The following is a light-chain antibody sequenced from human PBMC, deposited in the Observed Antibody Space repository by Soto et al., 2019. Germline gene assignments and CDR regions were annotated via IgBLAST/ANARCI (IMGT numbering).Light chain of an antibody. V-gene: IGKV1-9*01. CDR2: AAS. CDR3: QQFNSHPFT. J-gene: IGKJ4*01. Sequence: QLTQSPSSLSASVGDRVTITCRASQGISSYLAWYQQKPGKAPKLLIYAASSLQSGVPSRFSGSGSGTDFTLSISSLQPEDCATYYCQQFNSHPFTFGGGTKVEIK. CDR1: QGISSY.